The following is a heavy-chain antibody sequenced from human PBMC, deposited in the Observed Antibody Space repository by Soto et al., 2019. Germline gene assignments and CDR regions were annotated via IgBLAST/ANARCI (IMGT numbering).Heavy chain of an antibody. J-gene: IGHJ6*02. Sequence: GESLKISCQGSGYSFTTYWITWVRQMPGKGLEWMGRIDPSDSNTNYSPSFQGHVTISADKSISTVYLQWSSLKASDTAIYYCARWDVPASYSYSGMDVWGQGTTVTVSS. CDR3: ARWDVPASYSYSGMDV. V-gene: IGHV5-10-1*01. CDR2: IDPSDSNT. CDR1: GYSFTTYW. D-gene: IGHD1-26*01.